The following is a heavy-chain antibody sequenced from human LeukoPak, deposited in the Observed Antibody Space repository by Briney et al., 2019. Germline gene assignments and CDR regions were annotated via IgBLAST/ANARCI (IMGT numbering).Heavy chain of an antibody. CDR1: GFIFSNYG. CDR2: IRYDASNK. J-gene: IGHJ6*04. Sequence: GGSLRLSCAASGFIFSNYGMHWVRQAPGKGLEWVAFIRYDASNKYYADSVKGRFTISRDNAKNSLYLQMNSLRAEDTAVYYCAELGITMIGGVWGKGTTVTISS. V-gene: IGHV3-30*02. CDR3: AELGITMIGGV. D-gene: IGHD3-10*02.